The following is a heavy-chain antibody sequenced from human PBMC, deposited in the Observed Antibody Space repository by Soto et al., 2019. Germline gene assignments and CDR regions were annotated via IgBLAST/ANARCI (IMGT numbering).Heavy chain of an antibody. J-gene: IGHJ4*02. CDR2: IYSGGTT. CDR1: GFTVSSNY. V-gene: IGHV3-53*01. CDR3: ARDQAGGGGYFDY. D-gene: IGHD6-13*01. Sequence: HPGGSLRLSCAAYGFTVSSNYMSWVRQAPGKALEWVSTIYSGGTTYYADSVKGRFTISRDHSSNTLYLQMNSLRAEDTAVYYCARDQAGGGGYFDYWGQGTLVTVSS.